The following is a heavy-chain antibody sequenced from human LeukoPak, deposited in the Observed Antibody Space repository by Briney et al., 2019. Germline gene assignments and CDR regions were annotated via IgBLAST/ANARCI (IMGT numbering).Heavy chain of an antibody. D-gene: IGHD2-2*02. Sequence: SETLSLTCTVSGGSISSSSYYWGWIRQPPGKGLEWIGSIYYSGSTYYNPSLKSRVTISVDTSKNQFSLKLSSVTAADTAVYYCATLVVPAAIEVTTVGFDYWGQGTLVTVSS. CDR2: IYYSGST. CDR1: GGSISSSSYY. V-gene: IGHV4-39*01. J-gene: IGHJ4*02. CDR3: ATLVVPAAIEVTTVGFDY.